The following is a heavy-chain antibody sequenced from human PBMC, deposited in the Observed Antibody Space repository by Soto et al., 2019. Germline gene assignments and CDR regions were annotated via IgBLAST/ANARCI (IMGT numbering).Heavy chain of an antibody. D-gene: IGHD2-2*01. V-gene: IGHV4-4*07. CDR1: GDSFSNYY. CDR2: IYPTGST. J-gene: IGHJ5*02. Sequence: SETLSLTCTVSGDSFSNYYCNWVRKSAGKGLEWIGRIYPTGSTTYNPSLKSRLTMSVDTSKNQFSLRLTSMTAADTAVYYCATGRSEVVPGTMDTWGQGTLVTVSS. CDR3: ATGRSEVVPGTMDT.